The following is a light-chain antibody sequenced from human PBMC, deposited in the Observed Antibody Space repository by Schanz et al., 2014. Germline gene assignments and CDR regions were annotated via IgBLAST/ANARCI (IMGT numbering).Light chain of an antibody. CDR1: SSDIGGYNL. V-gene: IGLV2-11*01. CDR3: CSYAGTYTFV. Sequence: QSALTQPPSASGSPGQSVTISCTGTSSDIGGYNLVSWYQQHPGKAPKLMIYDVSNRPSGVPDRFSGSKSGNTASLTISGLQAEDEADYYCCSYAGTYTFVFGTGTKLTVL. J-gene: IGLJ1*01. CDR2: DVS.